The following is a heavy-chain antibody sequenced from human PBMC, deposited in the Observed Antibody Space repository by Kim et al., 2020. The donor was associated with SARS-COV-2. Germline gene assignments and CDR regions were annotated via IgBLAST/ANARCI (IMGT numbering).Heavy chain of an antibody. J-gene: IGHJ4*02. CDR3: SRYGSSWYLDY. V-gene: IGHV3-30*04. CDR2: ISYDGSNK. CDR1: GFTFSSYA. Sequence: GGSLRLSCAASGFTFSSYAMHWVRQAPGKGLEWVAVISYDGSNKYYADSVKGRFTISRDNSKNTLYLQMNSLRAEDTAVYYCSRYGSSWYLDYWCQGTL. D-gene: IGHD6-13*01.